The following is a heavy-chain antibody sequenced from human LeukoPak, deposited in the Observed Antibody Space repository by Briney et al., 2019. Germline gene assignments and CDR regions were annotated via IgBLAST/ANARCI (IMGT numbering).Heavy chain of an antibody. CDR1: GFTGSNNY. Sequence: GGSLRLSCAASGFTGSNNYMSWVRQAPGKGLEWVSYISSSSSTIYYADSVKGRFTISRDNAKNSLYLQMNSLRAEDTAVYYCARVIRRGGFDYWGQGTLVTVSS. D-gene: IGHD3-10*01. J-gene: IGHJ4*02. V-gene: IGHV3-11*04. CDR2: ISSSSSTI. CDR3: ARVIRRGGFDY.